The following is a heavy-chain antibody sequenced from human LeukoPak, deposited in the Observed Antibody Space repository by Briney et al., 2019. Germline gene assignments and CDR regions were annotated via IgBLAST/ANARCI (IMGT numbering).Heavy chain of an antibody. Sequence: ASVKVSCKASGYTFSSYTLSWLRQAPGQGLEWMGWINTNTGTPTYAQGFTGRFVFSLDSSVGTAYLQISSLKAEDIAVYYCVRQYSGYESLYFDSWGQGTLVTVSS. CDR1: GYTFSSYT. J-gene: IGHJ4*02. CDR2: INTNTGTP. V-gene: IGHV7-4-1*02. D-gene: IGHD5-12*01. CDR3: VRQYSGYESLYFDS.